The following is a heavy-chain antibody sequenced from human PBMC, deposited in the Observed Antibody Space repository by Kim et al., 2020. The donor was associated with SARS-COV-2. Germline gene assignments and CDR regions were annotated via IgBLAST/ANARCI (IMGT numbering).Heavy chain of an antibody. D-gene: IGHD3-9*01. CDR3: ARLRATRNFDFFAGYLDTDY. CDR1: GDSISSRDYY. CDR2: IYYSGTT. Sequence: SETLSLTCTVSGDSISSRDYYWGWIRQPPGKGLEWIGSIYYSGTTYYTPSLESPVTISVDTSKNQFSLKLTSVTAADTAVYYCARLRATRNFDFFAGYLDTDYWGQGTLVTVSS. J-gene: IGHJ4*02. V-gene: IGHV4-39*01.